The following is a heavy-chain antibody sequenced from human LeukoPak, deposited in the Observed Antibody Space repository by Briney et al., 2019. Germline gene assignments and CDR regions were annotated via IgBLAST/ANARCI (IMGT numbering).Heavy chain of an antibody. J-gene: IGHJ4*02. CDR1: GITLSNYG. V-gene: IGHV3-23*01. CDR3: AKRGVVIRVILVGFHKEAFYYDS. CDR2: ISDSGGRT. Sequence: GGSLRLSCAASGITLSNYGMSWVRQAPGKGLEWVAGISDSGGRTNYADSVKGRFTISRDNPKNTLYLQMNSLRAEDTAVYFCAKRGVVIRVILVGFHKEAFYYDSWGQGALVTVSS. D-gene: IGHD3-22*01.